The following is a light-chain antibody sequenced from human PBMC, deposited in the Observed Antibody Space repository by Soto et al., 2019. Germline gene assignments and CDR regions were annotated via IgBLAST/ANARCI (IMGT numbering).Light chain of an antibody. V-gene: IGKV3-20*01. CDR3: QQFGSSSYT. Sequence: EIVVTQSPGALSLSPGETATLSCRASQSVSNSYLAWYQQKPGQAPRLLIYAASSRATGIPDRFSGSRSGTDFTLNISRLEPEDFAVYYCQQFGSSSYTFGQGTKLEIK. CDR2: AAS. J-gene: IGKJ2*01. CDR1: QSVSNSY.